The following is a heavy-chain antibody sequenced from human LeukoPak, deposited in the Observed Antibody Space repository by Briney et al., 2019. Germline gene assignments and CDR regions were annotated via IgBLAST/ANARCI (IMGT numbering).Heavy chain of an antibody. CDR3: AKEVGATTARDFDY. CDR2: IRYDGSNK. D-gene: IGHD1-26*01. Sequence: PGGSLRLSCAASGFTFSSYGMHWVRQAPGKGLEWVALIRYDGSNKYYADSVKGRFTISRDNSKNTLYLQMNGLRAEDTAVYYCAKEVGATTARDFDYWGQGTLVTVSS. CDR1: GFTFSSYG. J-gene: IGHJ4*02. V-gene: IGHV3-30*02.